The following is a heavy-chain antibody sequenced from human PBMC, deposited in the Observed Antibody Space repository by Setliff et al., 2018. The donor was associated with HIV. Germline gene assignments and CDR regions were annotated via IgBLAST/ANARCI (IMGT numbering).Heavy chain of an antibody. D-gene: IGHD3-16*01. J-gene: IGHJ3*02. CDR1: GGSFSDYY. CDR2: INHSGRT. Sequence: PSETLSLTCAVYGGSFSDYYWSWIRQPPGKGLEWIGEINHSGRTIQSPSLGSRVTISIDTSKNQFSLKLSSVTAADTAVYYCARGRYDYVWARAFDIWGQGTMVTVSS. CDR3: ARGRYDYVWARAFDI. V-gene: IGHV4-34*01.